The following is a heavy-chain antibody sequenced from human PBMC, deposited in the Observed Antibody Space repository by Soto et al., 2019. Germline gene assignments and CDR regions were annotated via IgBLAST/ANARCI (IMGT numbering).Heavy chain of an antibody. Sequence: QVQLVQSGAEVKKPGASVKVSCKASGYTFTNYYVQWVRQAPGQGLEWMGVIHPDGGHTTYSQKFQDRVTMTRDTFTSTIYMERGSLRAEDTAVYYCARGDNDYWGQGTLVTVSS. V-gene: IGHV1-46*01. CDR3: ARGDNDY. J-gene: IGHJ4*02. CDR2: IHPDGGHT. CDR1: GYTFTNYY.